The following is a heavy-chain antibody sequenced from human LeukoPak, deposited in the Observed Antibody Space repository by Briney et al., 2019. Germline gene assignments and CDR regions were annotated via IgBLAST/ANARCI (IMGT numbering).Heavy chain of an antibody. CDR2: IRHDVSEK. Sequence: VGALRLSCAASGFTFRNYGTHWVREAPGKGLEWVTIIRHDVSEKLYTDSAKGGFTISRDNSKNTLYLQMNSLRAEDTAVYYCSKDYRYCSGTSCYHPWYFDYWGQGTLVTVSS. J-gene: IGHJ4*02. CDR1: GFTFRNYG. CDR3: SKDYRYCSGTSCYHPWYFDY. D-gene: IGHD2-2*01. V-gene: IGHV3-30*02.